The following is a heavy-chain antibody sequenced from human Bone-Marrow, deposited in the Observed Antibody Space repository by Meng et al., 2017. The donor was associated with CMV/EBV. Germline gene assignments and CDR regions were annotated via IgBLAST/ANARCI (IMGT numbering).Heavy chain of an antibody. J-gene: IGHJ3*02. CDR2: INSDVSST. Sequence: GESLKISCAASGFTFSRYWMHWVRQAPGKGLVWVSRINSDVSSTSYADSVKGRFTISRDNAKNTLYLQMNSLRAEDTAVYYCASHIVVPAAFPLFDIWGQGTMVTVPS. CDR1: GFTFSRYW. D-gene: IGHD2-2*01. V-gene: IGHV3-74*01. CDR3: ASHIVVPAAFPLFDI.